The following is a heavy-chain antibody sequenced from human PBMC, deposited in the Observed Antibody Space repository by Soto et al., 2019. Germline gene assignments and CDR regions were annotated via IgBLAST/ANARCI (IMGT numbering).Heavy chain of an antibody. CDR3: AREAGMVYADNWFDP. J-gene: IGHJ5*02. Sequence: PSETLSLTCSVSGASIYNGGYYWSWIRQPPGKGLEWIGYIYYSGSTYYNPSLKSRVTISVDTSKNQFSLKLSSVTAADTAVYYCAREAGMVYADNWFDPWGQGTLVTVSS. D-gene: IGHD2-8*01. CDR1: GASIYNGGYY. CDR2: IYYSGST. V-gene: IGHV4-30-4*01.